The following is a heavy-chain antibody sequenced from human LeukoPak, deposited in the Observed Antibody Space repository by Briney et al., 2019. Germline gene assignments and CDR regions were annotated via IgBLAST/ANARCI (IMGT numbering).Heavy chain of an antibody. J-gene: IGHJ6*02. CDR2: IIPILGIA. Sequence: SVKVSCKASGGTFSSYAISWVRQAPGQGLEWMGRIIPILGIANYAQKLQGRVTITADKSTSTAYMELSSLRSEDTAVYYCARASRNRNDYGGNRHYYYYGMDVWGQGTTVTVSS. CDR1: GGTFSSYA. D-gene: IGHD4-23*01. V-gene: IGHV1-69*04. CDR3: ARASRNRNDYGGNRHYYYYGMDV.